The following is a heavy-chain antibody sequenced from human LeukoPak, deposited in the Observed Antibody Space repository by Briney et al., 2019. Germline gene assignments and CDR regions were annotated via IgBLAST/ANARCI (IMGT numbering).Heavy chain of an antibody. CDR1: GYTFTSYY. CDR3: ARVGYDFWSGYLQYYYGMGV. D-gene: IGHD3-3*01. J-gene: IGHJ6*02. CDR2: INPSGGST. V-gene: IGHV1-46*01. Sequence: ASVKVSCKASGYTFTSYYMHWVRQAPGQGLEWMGIINPSGGSTSYAQKFQGRVTMTRDTSTSTVYMELSSLRSEDTAVYYCARVGYDFWSGYLQYYYGMGVWGQGTTVTVSS.